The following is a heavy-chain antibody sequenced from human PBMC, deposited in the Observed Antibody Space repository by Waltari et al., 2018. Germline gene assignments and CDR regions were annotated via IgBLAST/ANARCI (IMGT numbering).Heavy chain of an antibody. Sequence: QVQLQASGPGLVKPSGTLSVTCAAPGDSISVSCWWSWVRQTPGKGLEWIGQIHGSGRINYNPSLESRVTVSRDTSNNQFSLKLTSATAADTAVYFCARDRGRGLYLDSWGQGILVTVSP. J-gene: IGHJ4*02. V-gene: IGHV4-4*02. D-gene: IGHD5-12*01. CDR3: ARDRGRGLYLDS. CDR2: IHGSGRI. CDR1: GDSISVSCW.